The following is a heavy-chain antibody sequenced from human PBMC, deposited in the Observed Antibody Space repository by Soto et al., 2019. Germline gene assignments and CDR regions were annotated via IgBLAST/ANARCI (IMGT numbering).Heavy chain of an antibody. CDR3: ARLGYCSGGSCYSPSPYYYYGMDV. J-gene: IGHJ6*02. V-gene: IGHV5-51*01. Sequence: GVSLKISCKGSGYSFTSYWIGWVRQMPGKGLEWMGIIYPGDSDTRYSPSFQGQVTISADKSISTAYLQWSSLKASDTAVYYCARLGYCSGGSCYSPSPYYYYGMDVWGQGTTVTVSS. CDR1: GYSFTSYW. CDR2: IYPGDSDT. D-gene: IGHD2-15*01.